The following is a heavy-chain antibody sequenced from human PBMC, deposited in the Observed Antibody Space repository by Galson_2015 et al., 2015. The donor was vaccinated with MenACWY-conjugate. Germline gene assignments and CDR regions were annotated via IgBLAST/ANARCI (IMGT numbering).Heavy chain of an antibody. Sequence: SLRLSCAASGFTFSSYGMHWVRQAPGKGLEWVAFMRYDGSNKYYADSVKGRFTISRDNSKNTLYLQMNSLRAEDTAVYYCAKDVGSKVTDYYFDYWGQGTLVTVSS. CDR1: GFTFSSYG. CDR3: AKDVGSKVTDYYFDY. V-gene: IGHV3-30*02. CDR2: MRYDGSNK. J-gene: IGHJ4*02. D-gene: IGHD1-14*01.